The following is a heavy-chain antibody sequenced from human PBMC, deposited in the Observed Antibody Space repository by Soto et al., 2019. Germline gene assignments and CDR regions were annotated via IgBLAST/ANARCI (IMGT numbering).Heavy chain of an antibody. V-gene: IGHV4-39*01. Sequence: SETLSLTCTVSGGSILDSTYYWAWLRQSPGKGLEWIGTIFYSGGTFNTPSLKSRVTMSVDTSNNQFSLKLSSVTAADTAVYYCARQASGYYYGWFDPWGQGTLVTVSS. CDR3: ARQASGYYYGWFDP. CDR1: GGSILDSTYY. D-gene: IGHD3-22*01. J-gene: IGHJ5*02. CDR2: IFYSGGT.